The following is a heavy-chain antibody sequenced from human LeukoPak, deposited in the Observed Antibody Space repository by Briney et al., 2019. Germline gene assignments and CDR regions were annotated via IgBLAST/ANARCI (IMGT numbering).Heavy chain of an antibody. J-gene: IGHJ3*02. CDR2: IKQDGSEK. Sequence: GGSLRLSCAASGFTFSSYWMSWVRQAPGKGLELVANIKQDGSEKYYVDSVKGRFTISRDNAKNSLYLQMNSLRAEDTAVFYCTRELLDFPRGDPFDMWGQGTMVTVSS. D-gene: IGHD3-3*01. V-gene: IGHV3-7*01. CDR3: TRELLDFPRGDPFDM. CDR1: GFTFSSYW.